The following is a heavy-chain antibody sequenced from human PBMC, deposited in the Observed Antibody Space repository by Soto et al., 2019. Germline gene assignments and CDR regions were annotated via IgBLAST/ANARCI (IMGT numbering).Heavy chain of an antibody. CDR3: TSLSGPGMVSERNY. CDR2: IYYNGNT. J-gene: IGHJ4*02. V-gene: IGHV4-39*01. Sequence: QLHLQESGPGLVKPSETLSLTCTVSGDSISSSSYSWGGIRQPPGKGLEWIGSIYYNGNTYYNPTIKSRVTISVDTSKIQFTQKRRSVTAADTALFYCTSLSGPGMVSERNYWGPGNLVTVSS. CDR1: GDSISSSSYS. D-gene: IGHD5-18*01.